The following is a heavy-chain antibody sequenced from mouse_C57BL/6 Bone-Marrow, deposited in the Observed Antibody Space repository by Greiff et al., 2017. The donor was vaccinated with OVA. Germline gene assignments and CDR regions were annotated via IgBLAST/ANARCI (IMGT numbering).Heavy chain of an antibody. V-gene: IGHV1-81*01. J-gene: IGHJ4*01. D-gene: IGHD1-1*01. CDR2: IYPRSGNT. CDR3: ARSPRSSYAMDY. CDR1: GYTFTSYG. Sequence: QVQLQQSGAELARPGASVKLSCKASGYTFTSYGISWVKQRTGQGLEWIGEIYPRSGNTYYNEKFKGKATLTADKSSSTAYMELRSLTSEDSAVYYCARSPRSSYAMDYWGQGTSVTVSS.